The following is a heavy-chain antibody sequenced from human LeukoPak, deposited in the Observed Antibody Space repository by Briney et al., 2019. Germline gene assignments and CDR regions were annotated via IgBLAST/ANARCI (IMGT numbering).Heavy chain of an antibody. Sequence: SETLSLTCTVSGGSISSSSYYWGWIRQPPGKGLEWIGSIYYSGSTYYNPSLKSRVTISVDTSKNQFSLKLSSVTAADTAVYYCTRGSIAYYYMDVWGKGTTVTNSS. J-gene: IGHJ6*03. V-gene: IGHV4-39*07. CDR2: IYYSGST. CDR1: GGSISSSSYY. D-gene: IGHD3-22*01. CDR3: TRGSIAYYYMDV.